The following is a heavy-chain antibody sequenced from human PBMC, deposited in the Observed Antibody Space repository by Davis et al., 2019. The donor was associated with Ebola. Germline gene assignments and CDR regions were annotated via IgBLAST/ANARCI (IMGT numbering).Heavy chain of an antibody. CDR3: ARVRYSGYEPLAFDI. J-gene: IGHJ3*02. Sequence: ASVKVSCKASGYTFTSYDINWVRQATGQGLEWMGWMNPNSGNTGYAQKFQGRVTMTRDTSTSTVYMELSSLRSEDTAVYYCARVRYSGYEPLAFDIWGQGTMVTVSS. CDR1: GYTFTSYD. D-gene: IGHD5-12*01. V-gene: IGHV1-8*01. CDR2: MNPNSGNT.